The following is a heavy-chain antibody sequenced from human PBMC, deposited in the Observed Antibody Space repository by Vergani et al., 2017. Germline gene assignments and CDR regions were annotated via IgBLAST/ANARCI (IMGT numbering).Heavy chain of an antibody. CDR2: IYSTGST. J-gene: IGHJ6*02. V-gene: IGHV4-59*13. CDR3: ARVMYRDEASTGYRLEGMDI. CDR1: GGSFNTYY. D-gene: IGHD3-9*01. Sequence: QVQLEESGPGLVKPSETLSLTCTVSGGSFNTYYWSWIRQSPGKGLEWIGYIYSTGSTNYNPSLNSRVTMSVDTYKNQFSLNLMSVTAADPAVYFCARVMYRDEASTGYRLEGMDIWGQGTTVTISS.